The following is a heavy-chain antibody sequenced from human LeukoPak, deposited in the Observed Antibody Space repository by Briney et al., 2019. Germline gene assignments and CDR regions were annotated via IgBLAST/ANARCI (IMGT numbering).Heavy chain of an antibody. D-gene: IGHD3-3*01. Sequence: GGSLRLSCEASGFTFSSYAMNWVRQAPGKGLEWVSSISGSGGSTYYADSVKGRLTISRDNSKNMLYLQMNSLRAEDTAVYYCAKNRLGVVTEFDYWGQGTQVTVSS. CDR1: GFTFSSYA. CDR3: AKNRLGVVTEFDY. CDR2: ISGSGGST. J-gene: IGHJ4*02. V-gene: IGHV3-23*01.